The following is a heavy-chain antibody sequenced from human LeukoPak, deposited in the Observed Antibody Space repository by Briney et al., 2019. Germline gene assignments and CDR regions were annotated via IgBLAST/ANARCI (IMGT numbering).Heavy chain of an antibody. D-gene: IGHD3-22*01. V-gene: IGHV3-30*02. CDR1: GFIFSTYA. CDR3: GKHDSSSYY. Sequence: TGGSLRLSCAASGFIFSTYAMHWVRQAPGKGLEWVAFIRSDGSDKSYAGSVVGRFTISRDNSRNTLHLQMNTLRADDTAVYYCGKHDSSSYYWGQGTLVTVSS. J-gene: IGHJ4*02. CDR2: IRSDGSDK.